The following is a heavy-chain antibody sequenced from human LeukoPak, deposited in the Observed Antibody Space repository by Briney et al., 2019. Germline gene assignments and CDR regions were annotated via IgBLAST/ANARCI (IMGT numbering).Heavy chain of an antibody. J-gene: IGHJ4*02. CDR2: VSNNGIDK. D-gene: IGHD3-3*01. V-gene: IGHV3-30*02. CDR1: GFTFSSDG. CDR3: AKDYDFWSGYYFDY. Sequence: GGSLRLSCAASGFTFSSDGIHWVRQAPGKGLEWVAFVSNNGIDKHYADSVKGRFTISRDNSKNTLYLQMNSLRAEDTAVYYCAKDYDFWSGYYFDYWGQGTLVTVSS.